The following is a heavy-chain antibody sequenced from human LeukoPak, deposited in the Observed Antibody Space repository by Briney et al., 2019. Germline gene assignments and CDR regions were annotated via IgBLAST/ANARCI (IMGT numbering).Heavy chain of an antibody. CDR3: ARESDYTKSISGGWFDP. Sequence: ASVKVSCKAPGYTFTSYYMPCVRQAPGQGLEWMGIINPSGGSTSYAQKFQGRVTMTRDTSTSTVYMELSSLRSEDTAVYYCARESDYTKSISGGWFDPRGQGTLVTVSS. D-gene: IGHD4-11*01. CDR1: GYTFTSYY. J-gene: IGHJ5*02. V-gene: IGHV1-46*01. CDR2: INPSGGST.